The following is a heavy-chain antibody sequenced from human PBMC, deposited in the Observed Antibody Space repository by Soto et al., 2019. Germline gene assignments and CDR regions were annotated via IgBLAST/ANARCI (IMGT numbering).Heavy chain of an antibody. CDR1: GGTFSSYA. CDR3: ARGFSSSWYFYYYYYGMDV. Sequence: GASVKVSCKASGGTFSSYAISWVRQAPGQGLEWMGGIIPTFGTANYAQKFQGRVTITADKSTSTAYMELSSLRSEDTAVYYCARGFSSSWYFYYYYYGMDVWGQGTTVTVSS. V-gene: IGHV1-69*06. CDR2: IIPTFGTA. J-gene: IGHJ6*02. D-gene: IGHD6-13*01.